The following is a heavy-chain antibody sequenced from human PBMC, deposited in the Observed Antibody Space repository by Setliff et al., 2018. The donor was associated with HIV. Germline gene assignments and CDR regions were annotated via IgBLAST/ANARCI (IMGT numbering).Heavy chain of an antibody. J-gene: IGHJ5*02. CDR2: ISSSSSYI. CDR1: GFTFSSYS. D-gene: IGHD3-10*01. Sequence: PGESLKISCAASGFTFSSYSMNWVRQAPGKGLEWVSSISSSSSYIYYADSVKGRFTISRDNAKNSLYLQMNSLRAEDTAVYYCARDMNYYGSGSYYRNWFDPWGQGTLVTVSS. V-gene: IGHV3-21*01. CDR3: ARDMNYYGSGSYYRNWFDP.